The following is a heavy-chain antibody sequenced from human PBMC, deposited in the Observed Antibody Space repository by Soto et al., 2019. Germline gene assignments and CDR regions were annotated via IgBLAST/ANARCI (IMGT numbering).Heavy chain of an antibody. Sequence: VKVSCKTFGGAFSVYPISWVRQAPGQGLEWMGGIIPIFGTANYAQKFQGRVTITADESTSTAYMELSSLRSEDTAVYYCARDGSYSSGWYSWRDMYNLFDPWGQGTLVTVSS. D-gene: IGHD6-13*01. CDR3: ARDGSYSSGWYSWRDMYNLFDP. J-gene: IGHJ5*02. CDR1: GGAFSVYP. CDR2: IIPIFGTA. V-gene: IGHV1-69*13.